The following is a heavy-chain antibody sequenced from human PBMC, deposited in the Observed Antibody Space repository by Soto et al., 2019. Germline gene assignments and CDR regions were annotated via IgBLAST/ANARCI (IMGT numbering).Heavy chain of an antibody. V-gene: IGHV1-46*03. Sequence: ASVKVSFKASGYTFTSYYMHWVRQAPGQGLEWMGIINPSGGSTSYARKFQGRVTMTRDTSTSTVYMELSSLRSEDTAVYYCARDLMGCSGGSCYSGAFDIWGQGTMVTVSS. CDR2: INPSGGST. J-gene: IGHJ3*02. CDR1: GYTFTSYY. CDR3: ARDLMGCSGGSCYSGAFDI. D-gene: IGHD2-15*01.